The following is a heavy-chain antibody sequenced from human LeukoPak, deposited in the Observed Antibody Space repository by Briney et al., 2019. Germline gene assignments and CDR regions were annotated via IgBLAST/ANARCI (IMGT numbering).Heavy chain of an antibody. CDR3: AREPGIAVAGTQDYYYYGMDV. CDR2: IIPILGIA. D-gene: IGHD6-19*01. Sequence: GASVKVSCKASGYTFTGYYMHWVRQAPGQGLEWMGRIIPILGIANYAQKFQGRVTITADKSTSTAYMELSSLRSEDTAVYYCAREPGIAVAGTQDYYYYGMDVWGQGTTVTVSS. J-gene: IGHJ6*02. V-gene: IGHV1-69*04. CDR1: GYTFTGYY.